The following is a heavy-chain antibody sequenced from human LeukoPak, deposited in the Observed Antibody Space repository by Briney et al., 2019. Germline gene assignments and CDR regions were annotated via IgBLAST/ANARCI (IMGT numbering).Heavy chain of an antibody. D-gene: IGHD6-13*01. J-gene: IGHJ6*02. CDR1: GFKFTDYY. CDR2: INPNSGGT. Sequence: ASVKVSCTASGFKFTDYYLHWVRQAPGQGLEWMGWINPNSGGTNYAQKFQGRVTMTRDTSISTAYMELSRLRSDDTAVYYCARDQGAGTDRFWMNYYYGMDVWGQGTTVTVSS. V-gene: IGHV1-2*02. CDR3: ARDQGAGTDRFWMNYYYGMDV.